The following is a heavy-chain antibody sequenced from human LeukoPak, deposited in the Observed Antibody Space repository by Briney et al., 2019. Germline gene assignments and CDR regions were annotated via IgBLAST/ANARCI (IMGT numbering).Heavy chain of an antibody. V-gene: IGHV4-59*01. D-gene: IGHD3-22*01. CDR3: ARRSSGYHLVRAFDI. Sequence: SETLSLTCTVSGGSISSYYWSWIRQPPGKGLEWIGYIYYSGGTNYNPSLKSRVTISVDTSKNQFSLKLSSVTAADTAVYYCARRSSGYHLVRAFDIWGQGTMVTVSS. CDR2: IYYSGGT. CDR1: GGSISSYY. J-gene: IGHJ3*02.